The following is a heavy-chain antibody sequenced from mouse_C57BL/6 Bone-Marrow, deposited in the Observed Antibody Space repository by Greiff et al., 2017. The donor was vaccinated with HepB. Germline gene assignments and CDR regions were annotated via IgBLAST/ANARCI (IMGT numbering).Heavy chain of an antibody. CDR2: IYPRSGNT. D-gene: IGHD1-2*01. CDR3: TTASYWYIDV. V-gene: IGHV1-81*01. Sequence: VKLMESGAELARPGASVKLSCKASGYTFTSYGISWVKQRTGQGLEWIGEIYPRSGNTYYNEKFKGKATLTADKSSSTAYMELRSLTSEDSAVYFCTTASYWYIDVWGTGTTVTVSS. J-gene: IGHJ1*03. CDR1: GYTFTSYG.